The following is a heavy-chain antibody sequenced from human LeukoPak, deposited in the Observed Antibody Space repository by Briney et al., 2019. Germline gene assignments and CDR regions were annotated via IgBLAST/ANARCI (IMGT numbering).Heavy chain of an antibody. J-gene: IGHJ5*02. CDR1: GYTFTSYY. CDR2: INPSTGIT. D-gene: IGHD3-9*01. V-gene: IGHV1-46*01. Sequence: ASVKVSCKASGYTFTSYYIHWVRQAPGQGLEWMGIINPSTGITRYAQKFQGRVTVTRDMSTNTVFMEVRSLRSEDTAAYYCARGEVYYEILTGYVYNWFDPWGQGTLVTVSS. CDR3: ARGEVYYEILTGYVYNWFDP.